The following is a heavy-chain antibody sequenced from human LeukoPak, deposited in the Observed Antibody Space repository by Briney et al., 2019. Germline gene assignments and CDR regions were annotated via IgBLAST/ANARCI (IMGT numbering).Heavy chain of an antibody. J-gene: IGHJ4*02. CDR3: AKPGGGAYYDFWSGYLLGGFDY. D-gene: IGHD3-3*01. V-gene: IGHV3-30*18. Sequence: GRSLRLSCAASGFTFSSYGMHWVRQAPGKGLEWVAVISYDGSNKYYADSVKGRFTISRDNSKNTLYLQMNSLRAEDTAVYYCAKPGGGAYYDFWSGYLLGGFDYWGQGTLVTVSS. CDR1: GFTFSSYG. CDR2: ISYDGSNK.